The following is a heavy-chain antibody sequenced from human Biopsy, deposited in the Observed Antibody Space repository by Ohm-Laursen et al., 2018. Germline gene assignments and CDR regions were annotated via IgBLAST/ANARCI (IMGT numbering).Heavy chain of an antibody. CDR3: ARESPLRLGVCGAIRCFKEVFGMDV. V-gene: IGHV1-46*01. J-gene: IGHJ6*02. CDR2: VNPVAEAT. CDR1: GYNFGNYY. D-gene: IGHD2-21*01. Sequence: GESLKISCKASGYNFGNYYINWVRKVPGQGLEWLGVVNPVAEATMYAQKFQDRITLTRDASTNTVYMDLTSLTSEDRAVYYCARESPLRLGVCGAIRCFKEVFGMDVWGQGTTVIVSS.